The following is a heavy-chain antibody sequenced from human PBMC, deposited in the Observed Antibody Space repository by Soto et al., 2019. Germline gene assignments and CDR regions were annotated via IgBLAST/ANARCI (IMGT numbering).Heavy chain of an antibody. CDR3: TSSVTGTPRAIDY. CDR1: GFPFSKAW. CDR2: IKSRIDGGRV. V-gene: IGHV3-15*01. J-gene: IGHJ4*02. Sequence: EVQLVESGGGLVKPGGSLTLSCAVSGFPFSKAWMSWVRQAPGKGLEWIGRIKSRIDGGRVDYAAPVQGRFTISRDDSENTLFLQMNCLKTEDTAVYYCTSSVTGTPRAIDYWGQGTLVTVSS. D-gene: IGHD1-7*01.